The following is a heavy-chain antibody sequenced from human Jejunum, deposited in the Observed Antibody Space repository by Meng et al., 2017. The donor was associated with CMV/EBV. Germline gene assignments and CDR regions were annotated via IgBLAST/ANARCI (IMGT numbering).Heavy chain of an antibody. D-gene: IGHD2-2*01. Sequence: DTFSKYSVSWVRQAPGQGLEWVGGIIPIFGTANYAQKFQGRVTITADKSTNVVYMDLSRLTFEDAAMYYCARECRSCYPGTWFDPWGQGTRGTVSS. V-gene: IGHV1-69*06. CDR2: IIPIFGTA. CDR3: ARECRSCYPGTWFDP. CDR1: DTFSKYS. J-gene: IGHJ5*02.